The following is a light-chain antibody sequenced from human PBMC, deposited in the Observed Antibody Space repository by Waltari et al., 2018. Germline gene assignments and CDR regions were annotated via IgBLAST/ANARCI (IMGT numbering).Light chain of an antibody. CDR3: SSYTTSSAPGV. V-gene: IGLV2-14*01. CDR1: DSDVGAYAF. J-gene: IGLJ1*01. CDR2: EVS. Sequence: QSALTQPASVSGSPGQSLTISCSRTDSDVGAYAFVSWYQQHPGKAPHLIIYEVSNRPSGISNRFSASKSGNTASLTISGLQAEDEADYYCSSYTTSSAPGVFGTGTRVTVL.